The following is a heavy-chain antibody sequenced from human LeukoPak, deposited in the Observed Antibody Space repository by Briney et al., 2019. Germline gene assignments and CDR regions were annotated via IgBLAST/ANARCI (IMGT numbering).Heavy chain of an antibody. D-gene: IGHD3-16*01. CDR1: GFTFSSYW. CDR2: IKSDGTQN. Sequence: SGGSLRLSCVASGFTFSSYWMTWVRQAPGKGLEWVANIKSDGTQNYYVDSVKGRFTISRDNAKKSLYLQMNSLRAEDTAVYFCARDMIILQSWGQGTLVTVSS. J-gene: IGHJ5*02. CDR3: ARDMIILQS. V-gene: IGHV3-7*04.